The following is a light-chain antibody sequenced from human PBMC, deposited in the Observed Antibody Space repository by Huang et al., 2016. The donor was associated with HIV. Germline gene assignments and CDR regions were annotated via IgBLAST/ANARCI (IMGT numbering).Light chain of an antibody. Sequence: EIVLTQSPATLSLSPGERATLSCRASQGVSRYLAWYQQKPGQAPRLLIYDASNRATGIPARFRGSGSGTDFTLTISSLEPEDFAVYYCQQRSNWPWTFGQGTKVEIK. CDR3: QQRSNWPWT. CDR1: QGVSRY. J-gene: IGKJ1*01. V-gene: IGKV3-11*01. CDR2: DAS.